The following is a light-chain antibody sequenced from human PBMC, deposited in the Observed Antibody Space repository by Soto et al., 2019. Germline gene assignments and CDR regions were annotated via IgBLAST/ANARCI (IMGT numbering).Light chain of an antibody. CDR3: SSYTSSDTYV. V-gene: IGLV2-14*01. CDR2: EVS. J-gene: IGLJ1*01. Sequence: QSVLTQPASVSGSPGPPITLSCPGTSSDVGGYNYVSWYQQHPGEAPKLMIYEVSNQPSGVSNRFSGSKSGNTASLTISGLQAEDEADYYCSSYTSSDTYVFGTGTKVTVL. CDR1: SSDVGGYNY.